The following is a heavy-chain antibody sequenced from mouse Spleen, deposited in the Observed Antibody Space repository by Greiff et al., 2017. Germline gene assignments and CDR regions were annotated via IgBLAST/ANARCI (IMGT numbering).Heavy chain of an antibody. V-gene: IGHV1-64*01. CDR1: GYTFTSYW. Sequence: QVQLQQPGAELVKPGASVKLSCKASGYTFTSYWMHWVKQRPGQGLEWIGMIHPNSGSTNYNEKFKSKATLTVDKSSSTAYMQLSSLTSEDSAVYYCYYGSSYDYYAMDYWGQGTSVTVSS. CDR2: IHPNSGST. J-gene: IGHJ4*01. D-gene: IGHD1-1*01. CDR3: YYGSSYDYYAMDY.